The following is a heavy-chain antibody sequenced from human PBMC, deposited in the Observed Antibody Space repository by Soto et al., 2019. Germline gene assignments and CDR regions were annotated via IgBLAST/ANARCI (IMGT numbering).Heavy chain of an antibody. D-gene: IGHD2-21*01. V-gene: IGHV1-69*02. Sequence: QVQLVQSGAEVKKPGSSVKVSCKDSGGTFSTYSMFWVRQAPGQGLEWMGRIIPMLGVRNYAQRFQDRVXXXXXXXXXXXXXXXXXXXXXXXXXXXXXXGSWSGEVFDIWGQGTMVTVS. CDR3: XXGSWSGEVFDI. J-gene: IGHJ3*02. CDR2: IIPMLGVR. CDR1: GGTFSTYS.